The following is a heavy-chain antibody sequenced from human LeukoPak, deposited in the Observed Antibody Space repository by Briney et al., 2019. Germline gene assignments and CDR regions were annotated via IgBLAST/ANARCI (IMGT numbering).Heavy chain of an antibody. CDR3: ARDASDGNYYYGMDV. CDR2: IYTSGST. Sequence: SETLSLTCTVSGGSISSYYWSWIRQLAGKGLEWIGRIYTSGSTNYNPSLKSRVTMSVDTSKNQFSLKLSSVTAADTAVYYCARDASDGNYYYGMDVWGQGTTVTVSS. J-gene: IGHJ6*02. CDR1: GGSISSYY. V-gene: IGHV4-4*07.